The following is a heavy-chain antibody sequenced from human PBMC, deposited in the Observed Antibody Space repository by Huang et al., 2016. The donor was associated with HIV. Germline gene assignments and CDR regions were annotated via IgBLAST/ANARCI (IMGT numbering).Heavy chain of an antibody. CDR2: ISSSSSYI. J-gene: IGHJ4*02. Sequence: QAPGKGLEWVSSISSSSSYIYYADSVKGRFTISRDNANNSLYLQMNSLRAEDTAVYYCASEIAAASIDYWGQGTLVTVSS. D-gene: IGHD6-13*01. CDR3: ASEIAAASIDY. V-gene: IGHV3-21*01.